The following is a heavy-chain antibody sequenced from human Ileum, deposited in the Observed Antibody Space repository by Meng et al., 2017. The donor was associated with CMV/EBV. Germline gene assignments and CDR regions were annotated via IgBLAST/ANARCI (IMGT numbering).Heavy chain of an antibody. Sequence: QVEVQPVGAGLLKTSETLSLTCSVYGGSLSGYYWSWIRQTPDKGLEWIAEINYTGNTWFNPALKSRITMSIDTSANQLSLKLTSVTAADAAVYYCARGWVHSASSLHFDYWSQGTLVTVSS. CDR2: INYTGNT. CDR3: ARGWVHSASSLHFDY. J-gene: IGHJ4*02. V-gene: IGHV4-34*01. CDR1: GGSLSGYY. D-gene: IGHD6-6*01.